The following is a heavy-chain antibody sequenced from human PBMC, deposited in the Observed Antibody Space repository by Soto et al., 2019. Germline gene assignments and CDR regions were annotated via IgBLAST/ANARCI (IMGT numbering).Heavy chain of an antibody. CDR1: GGSISSGDYY. CDR3: ARDYYDSSGYLNWFDP. D-gene: IGHD3-22*01. J-gene: IGHJ5*02. CDR2: IYYSGST. Sequence: PSETLSLTCTVSGGSISSGDYYWSWIRQPPGKGLEWIGYIYYSGSTYYNPSLKSRVTISVDTSKNQFSLKLSSVTAADTAVYYCARDYYDSSGYLNWFDPWGQGTLVTVSS. V-gene: IGHV4-30-4*01.